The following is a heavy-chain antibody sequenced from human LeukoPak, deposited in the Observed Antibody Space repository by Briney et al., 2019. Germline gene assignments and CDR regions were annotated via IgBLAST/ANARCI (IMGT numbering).Heavy chain of an antibody. V-gene: IGHV3-53*01. CDR1: GLSVNTND. J-gene: IGHJ4*02. CDR2: LYSDGNT. Sequence: GGSLRLFCAASGLSVNTNDMTWVRQAPGKGLEWVSVLYSDGNTKYADSVQGRFTISRDNSKNTLYLEMNSLSPDDSAVYYCARGVEPLSANTLAYWGQGTLVTVSS. D-gene: IGHD1-14*01. CDR3: ARGVEPLSANTLAY.